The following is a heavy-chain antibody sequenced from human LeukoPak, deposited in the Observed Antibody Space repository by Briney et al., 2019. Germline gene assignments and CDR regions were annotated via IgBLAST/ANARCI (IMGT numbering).Heavy chain of an antibody. J-gene: IGHJ6*02. CDR1: GGTFSSYA. CDR3: ARMYYYDSSGYYYYYYGMDV. D-gene: IGHD3-22*01. Sequence: SVKVSRKASGGTFSSYAISWVRQAPGQGLEWMGGIIPIFGTANYAQKFQGRVTITADESTSTAYMELSSLRSEDTAVYYCARMYYYDSSGYYYYYYGMDVWGQGTTVTVSS. V-gene: IGHV1-69*13. CDR2: IIPIFGTA.